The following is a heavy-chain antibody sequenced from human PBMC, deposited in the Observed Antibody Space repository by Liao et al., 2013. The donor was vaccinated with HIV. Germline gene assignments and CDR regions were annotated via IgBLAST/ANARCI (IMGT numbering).Heavy chain of an antibody. D-gene: IGHD4-17*01. V-gene: IGHV4-34*01. Sequence: QVQLQQWGAGLLKPSETLSLTCAVYGGSFSGYSWTWIRQPPGKGLEWIGEINHSGSTIYNPSLKSRVTISVDTSKNQFSLKLSSVTAADTAVYYCAGGATVWVNWGQGTLVTVSS. CDR1: GGSFSGYS. J-gene: IGHJ4*02. CDR2: INHSGST. CDR3: AGGATVWVN.